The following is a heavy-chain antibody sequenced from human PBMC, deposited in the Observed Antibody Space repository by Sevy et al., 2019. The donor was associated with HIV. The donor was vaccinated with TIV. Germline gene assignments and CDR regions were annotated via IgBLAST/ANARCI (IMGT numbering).Heavy chain of an antibody. V-gene: IGHV1-69*13. CDR3: ARAQKEVGGAFDI. CDR1: GGTFSSYA. D-gene: IGHD1-26*01. Sequence: ASVKVSCKASGGTFSSYAISWVRQAPGQGLEWMGGIIPIFGTANYAQKFQGRVTITADESTSTAYMELSSLRSEDTAVYYCARAQKEVGGAFDIWGQGTMVTVSS. J-gene: IGHJ3*02. CDR2: IIPIFGTA.